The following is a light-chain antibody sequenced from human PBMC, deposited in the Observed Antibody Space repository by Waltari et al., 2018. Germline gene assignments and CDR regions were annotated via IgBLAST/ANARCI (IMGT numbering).Light chain of an antibody. Sequence: QSALTPPASVSGPPGQSITHSRTETSHNVCRYTLVSWYQQHPGKAPQLMIYEGYKQPSGVSNRFSGSKSGNTASLTISGLQAEDEAHYFCCSYAGSTTYWVFGGGTKLTVL. V-gene: IGLV2-23*01. CDR1: SHNVCRYTL. CDR2: EGY. CDR3: CSYAGSTTYWV. J-gene: IGLJ3*02.